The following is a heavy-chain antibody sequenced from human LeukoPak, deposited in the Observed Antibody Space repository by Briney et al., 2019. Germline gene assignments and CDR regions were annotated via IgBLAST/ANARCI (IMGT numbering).Heavy chain of an antibody. D-gene: IGHD6-13*01. J-gene: IGHJ4*02. Sequence: GESLKISLKGSGYRFNSYWIGWVRQMPGKGLEWMGIIYPGDSDARYSPSLQGQVPISADKSISTAYLQWSSLKASDTAMYYCARSLNSSRGWGYDYWGQGTLVTVSS. CDR1: GYRFNSYW. V-gene: IGHV5-51*01. CDR3: ARSLNSSRGWGYDY. CDR2: IYPGDSDA.